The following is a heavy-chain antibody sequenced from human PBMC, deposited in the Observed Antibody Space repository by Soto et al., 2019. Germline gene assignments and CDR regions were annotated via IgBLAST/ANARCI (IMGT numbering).Heavy chain of an antibody. CDR2: IWYDGSNK. J-gene: IGHJ3*02. D-gene: IGHD3-10*01. V-gene: IGHV3-33*01. CDR3: ARGNYLGAFDI. CDR1: GFTFSSYG. Sequence: QVQLVESGGGVVQPGRSLRLSCAASGFTFSSYGMHWVRQAPGKGLEWVAVIWYDGSNKYYADSVKGRFTIARDNSKNTLYLQMTSLRAEDTAVYYCARGNYLGAFDIWGQGTMVTVSS.